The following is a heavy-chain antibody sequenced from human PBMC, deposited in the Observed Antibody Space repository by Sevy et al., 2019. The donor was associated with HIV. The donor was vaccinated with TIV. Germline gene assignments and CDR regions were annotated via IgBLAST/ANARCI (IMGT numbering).Heavy chain of an antibody. Sequence: GGSLRLSCAASGFTFSTYGMHWIRQAPGKGLEWVAVIWFDESKKYYGDSVKGRFTISRDNSKNTLYLQMNSLRAEDTAVYXCARDSTPGITLFDYWGQGSLVTVSS. J-gene: IGHJ4*02. D-gene: IGHD1-20*01. CDR1: GFTFSTYG. CDR3: ARDSTPGITLFDY. CDR2: IWFDESKK. V-gene: IGHV3-33*01.